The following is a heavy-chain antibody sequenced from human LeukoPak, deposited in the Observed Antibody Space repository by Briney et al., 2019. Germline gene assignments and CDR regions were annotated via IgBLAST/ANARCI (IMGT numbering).Heavy chain of an antibody. J-gene: IGHJ4*02. CDR2: IYTSGTT. V-gene: IGHV4-4*09. CDR1: GGSFSPYY. D-gene: IGHD6-25*01. CDR3: ARIPAT. Sequence: SETLSLTCTVSGGSFSPYYWSWIWQTPGKGLEWIGYIYTSGTTNYNPSLKSRVTISVDTSKNQFSLNLNSVTAADTAVYYCARIPATWGQGTLVTVSS.